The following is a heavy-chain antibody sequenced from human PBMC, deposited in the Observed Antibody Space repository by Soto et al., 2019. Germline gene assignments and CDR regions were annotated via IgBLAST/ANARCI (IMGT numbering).Heavy chain of an antibody. D-gene: IGHD4-4*01. J-gene: IGHJ4*02. Sequence: EVHLVESGGGLVQPGGSLRLSCAASGFTFSPFWMHWVRQVPGKGPVWVSRINSDGNSTSYADSVKGRFTISRDNAKNTLYLQMNNLSGDDPAVSYCARGGNHFDYGGQGTLVTVSS. CDR2: INSDGNST. CDR3: ARGGNHFDY. CDR1: GFTFSPFW. V-gene: IGHV3-74*01.